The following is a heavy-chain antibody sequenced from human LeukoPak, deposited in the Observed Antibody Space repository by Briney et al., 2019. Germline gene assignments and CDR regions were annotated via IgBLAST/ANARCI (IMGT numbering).Heavy chain of an antibody. Sequence: PSETLSLTCAVSGGSISSGGYSWSWIRQPPGKGLEWIGYIYHSGSTYYNPSLKSRVTISVDTSKNQFSLKLSSVTAADTAVYYCARGSGTMIVVVILGGLGYWGQGTLVTVSS. J-gene: IGHJ4*02. CDR1: GGSISSGGYS. V-gene: IGHV4-30-2*01. CDR3: ARGSGTMIVVVILGGLGY. CDR2: IYHSGST. D-gene: IGHD3-22*01.